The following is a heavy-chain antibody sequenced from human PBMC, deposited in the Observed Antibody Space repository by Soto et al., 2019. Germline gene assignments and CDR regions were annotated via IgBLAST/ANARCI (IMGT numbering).Heavy chain of an antibody. D-gene: IGHD6-19*01. J-gene: IGHJ3*02. CDR1: GFSLSTSGVG. Sequence: QITLKESGPTLVKPTQTLTLICDFSGFSLSTSGVGVGWIRQPPGTALEWLALIYWDGEKNYRASLKSRLTITKDTSRNQVVLTMTNMDPLDTGTYYCVHRLNNYGSGFDGFDIGGQGTMVIVSS. CDR3: VHRLNNYGSGFDGFDI. V-gene: IGHV2-5*02. CDR2: IYWDGEK.